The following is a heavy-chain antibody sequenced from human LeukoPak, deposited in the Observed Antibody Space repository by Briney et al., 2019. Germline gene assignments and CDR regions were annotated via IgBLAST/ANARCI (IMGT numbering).Heavy chain of an antibody. CDR2: IYHSGST. J-gene: IGHJ5*02. CDR3: ARPYGSGSYYSWFDP. D-gene: IGHD3-10*01. CDR1: GYSISSGYY. V-gene: IGHV4-38-2*01. Sequence: PSETLSLTCAVSGYSISSGYYCGWIRQPPGKGLEWIGSIYHSGSTYYNPSLKSRVTISVDTSKNQFSLKLSSVTAADTAVYYCARPYGSGSYYSWFDPWGQGTLVTVSS.